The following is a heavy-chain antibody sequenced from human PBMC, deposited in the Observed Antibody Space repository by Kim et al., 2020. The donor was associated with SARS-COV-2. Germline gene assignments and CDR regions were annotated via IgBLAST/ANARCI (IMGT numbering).Heavy chain of an antibody. D-gene: IGHD3-22*01. CDR3: ARDVYDSSGYRLIDY. J-gene: IGHJ4*02. V-gene: IGHV1-46*01. Sequence: KFKGEVTMNRDTATSTVYMELSSLRSEDTAVYYCARDVYDSSGYRLIDYWGQGTLVTVSS.